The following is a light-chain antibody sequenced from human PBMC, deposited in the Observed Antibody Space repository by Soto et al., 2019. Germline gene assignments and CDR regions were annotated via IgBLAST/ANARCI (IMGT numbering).Light chain of an antibody. CDR2: KAS. J-gene: IGKJ1*01. V-gene: IGKV1-5*03. Sequence: DIQMTQSPSTLSASVGDRVTITCRASQSISSWLAWYQQKPGKAPKLLIYKASSLESGVPSRFSGSVSGTEFTLTISSLQPDDFATYYCQQYNSYPLTFGKGTKVEIK. CDR3: QQYNSYPLT. CDR1: QSISSW.